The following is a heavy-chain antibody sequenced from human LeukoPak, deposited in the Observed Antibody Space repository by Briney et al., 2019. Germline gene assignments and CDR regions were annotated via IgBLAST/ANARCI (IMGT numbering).Heavy chain of an antibody. Sequence: GGSLRLSCAASGFTFSSYGMHWVRQAPGKGLEWVAVISYDGSNKYYADSVKGRFTISRDNSKNTLYLQMNSLRAEDTAVYYCAKPIIVVVPYGMDVWGQGTTVTVSS. CDR1: GFTFSSYG. J-gene: IGHJ6*02. V-gene: IGHV3-30*18. CDR2: ISYDGSNK. D-gene: IGHD2-2*01. CDR3: AKPIIVVVPYGMDV.